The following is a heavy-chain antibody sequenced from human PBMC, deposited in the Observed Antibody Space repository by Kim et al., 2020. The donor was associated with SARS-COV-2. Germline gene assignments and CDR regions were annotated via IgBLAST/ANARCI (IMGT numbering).Heavy chain of an antibody. CDR1: GFTFRDYA. Sequence: GGSLRLSCAGSGFTFRDYAMHWVRQAPGKGLEWVSGISGNNGHIDYADSVRGRFTISRDNAKNSLYLQINSLRVEDTALYYCAKEGTLAKAGTSSYFQH. CDR3: AKEGTLAKAGTSSYFQH. J-gene: IGHJ1*01. CDR2: ISGNNGHI. V-gene: IGHV3-9*01. D-gene: IGHD6-13*01.